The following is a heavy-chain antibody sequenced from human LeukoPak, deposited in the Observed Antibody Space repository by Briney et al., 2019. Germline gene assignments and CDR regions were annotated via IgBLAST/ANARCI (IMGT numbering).Heavy chain of an antibody. CDR2: IIPILGIA. V-gene: IGHV1-69*04. J-gene: IGHJ4*02. Sequence: ASVKVSCKASGGTFSSYAISWVRQAPGQGLEWMGRIIPILGIANYAQKFQGRVTITADKSTSTAYLELRSLRSEDTAVYYGASGPAFEMATMTYWGQGTLVTVSS. D-gene: IGHD5-12*01. CDR3: ASGPAFEMATMTY. CDR1: GGTFSSYA.